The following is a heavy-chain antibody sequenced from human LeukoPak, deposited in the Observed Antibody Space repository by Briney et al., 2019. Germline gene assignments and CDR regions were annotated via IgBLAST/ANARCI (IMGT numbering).Heavy chain of an antibody. V-gene: IGHV3-48*03. CDR3: ARENEGNYYDSSGYDY. CDR2: ISSSGSTI. CDR1: GFTFSSYE. J-gene: IGHJ4*02. Sequence: PGGSLRLSCAASGFTFSSYEMNWVRQAPGRGLEWVSYISSSGSTIYYADSVKGRFTISRDNAKNSLYLQMNRLRAEDTAVYYCARENEGNYYDSSGYDYWGQGTLVTVSS. D-gene: IGHD3-22*01.